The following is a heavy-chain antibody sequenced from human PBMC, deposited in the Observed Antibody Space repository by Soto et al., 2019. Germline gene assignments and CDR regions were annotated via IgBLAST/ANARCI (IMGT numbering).Heavy chain of an antibody. CDR3: NGSWTSRYYFDY. CDR1: GFTVSSNY. Sequence: PGGSLRLSCAASGFTVSSNYMSWVRQAPGKGLEWVSVIYSGGSTYYADSVKGRFTISRDNSKNTLYLQMNSLRAEDTAVYYCNGSWTSRYYFDYWGQGTLVTVSS. V-gene: IGHV3-53*01. J-gene: IGHJ4*02. CDR2: IYSGGST. D-gene: IGHD6-13*01.